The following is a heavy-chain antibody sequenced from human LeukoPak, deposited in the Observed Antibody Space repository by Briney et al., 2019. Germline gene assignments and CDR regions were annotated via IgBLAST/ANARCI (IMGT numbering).Heavy chain of an antibody. CDR2: ISAYNGNT. V-gene: IGHV1-18*01. Sequence: GGSVKVSCKASGFTFTSYGISWGRQAPGQGLEWMGWISAYNGNTNYAQKLQGRVTMTTDTSTSTAYMELRSLRSDDTAVYYCARALATVTTFLYWGQGTLVTVSS. CDR3: ARALATVTTFLY. CDR1: GFTFTSYG. D-gene: IGHD4-17*01. J-gene: IGHJ4*02.